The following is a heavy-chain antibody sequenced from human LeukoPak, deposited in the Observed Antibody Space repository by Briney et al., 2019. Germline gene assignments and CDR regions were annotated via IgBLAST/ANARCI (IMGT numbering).Heavy chain of an antibody. D-gene: IGHD3-3*01. V-gene: IGHV4-34*01. Sequence: SETLSLTCAVYGGSFSGYYWSWIRQPPGKGLEWIGEINHSGSTNYNPSLKSRVTISVDTSKNQFSLKLSSVTAADTAVYYCARSRFLEWLVHDAFDIWGQGTMVTVSS. J-gene: IGHJ3*02. CDR1: GGSFSGYY. CDR3: ARSRFLEWLVHDAFDI. CDR2: INHSGST.